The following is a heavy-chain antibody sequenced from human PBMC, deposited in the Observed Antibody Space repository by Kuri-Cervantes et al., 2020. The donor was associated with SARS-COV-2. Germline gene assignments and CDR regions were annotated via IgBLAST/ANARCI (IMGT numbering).Heavy chain of an antibody. D-gene: IGHD3-10*01. Sequence: GESLKISCAASGFTFSSYSMNWVRQAPGKGLEWVSYISSSSSAIYYADSVKGRFTISRDNAKNSLYLQMNSLRDEDTAVYYCAKCMVRGVIISPYFDYWGQGTLVTVSS. CDR3: AKCMVRGVIISPYFDY. V-gene: IGHV3-48*02. CDR1: GFTFSSYS. J-gene: IGHJ4*02. CDR2: ISSSSSAI.